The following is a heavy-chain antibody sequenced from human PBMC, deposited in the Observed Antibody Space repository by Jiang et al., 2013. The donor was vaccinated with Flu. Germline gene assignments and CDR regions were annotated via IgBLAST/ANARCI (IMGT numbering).Heavy chain of an antibody. CDR1: GYTFSNYW. V-gene: IGHV5-51*01. J-gene: IGHJ4*02. CDR3: ARHSAIQQWLVPRPFDY. CDR2: IYPGDSDT. Sequence: GAEVKKPGESLRISCKASGYTFSNYWIGWVRQMPGRGLEWMGIIYPGDSDTRYSPSFQGQVTISADKSISTAYLQWSSLKPSDTAMYYCARHSAIQQWLVPRPFDYWGQGTLVTVSS. D-gene: IGHD6-19*01.